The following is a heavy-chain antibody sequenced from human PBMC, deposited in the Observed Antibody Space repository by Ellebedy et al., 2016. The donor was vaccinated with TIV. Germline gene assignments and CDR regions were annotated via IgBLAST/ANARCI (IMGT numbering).Heavy chain of an antibody. V-gene: IGHV1-8*02. CDR1: GYTFTSND. J-gene: IGHJ5*02. Sequence: AASVKVSCKASGYTFTSNDINWVRQATGQGLEWMGWMNANSGNTGYAQKFQGRVTMTRDTAISTAYMELSSLTSEDTALYYCARGAGEEGADWFDPWGQGTLVTVSS. D-gene: IGHD1-14*01. CDR3: ARGAGEEGADWFDP. CDR2: MNANSGNT.